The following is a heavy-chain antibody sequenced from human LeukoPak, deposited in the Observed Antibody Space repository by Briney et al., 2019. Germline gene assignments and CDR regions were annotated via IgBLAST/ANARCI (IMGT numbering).Heavy chain of an antibody. D-gene: IGHD3-3*01. J-gene: IGHJ4*02. Sequence: PGGSLRLSCAASGFTFSTYVMSWVRQAPGKGLEWVSTISDSGDNTYYADSVKGRFTISRDNSKNTLYLQMNTLRAEDTAVYYCARGRGDSIFGVVIILRDDYYFDYWGQGTLVTVSS. CDR1: GFTFSTYV. CDR3: ARGRGDSIFGVVIILRDDYYFDY. CDR2: ISDSGDNT. V-gene: IGHV3-23*01.